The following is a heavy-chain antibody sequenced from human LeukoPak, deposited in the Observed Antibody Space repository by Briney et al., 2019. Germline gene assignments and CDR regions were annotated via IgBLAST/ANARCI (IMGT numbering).Heavy chain of an antibody. Sequence: ASAKVSCKASGYTFTGYYMHWVRQAPGQGLEWMGCINPSSGGTNYAQKFQGRVTMTRDTSINTAYMELSSLRSDDTAVYYCARVKSSDTAMADFDYWGQGTLVTVSS. J-gene: IGHJ4*02. V-gene: IGHV1-2*02. CDR1: GYTFTGYY. D-gene: IGHD5-18*01. CDR3: ARVKSSDTAMADFDY. CDR2: INPSSGGT.